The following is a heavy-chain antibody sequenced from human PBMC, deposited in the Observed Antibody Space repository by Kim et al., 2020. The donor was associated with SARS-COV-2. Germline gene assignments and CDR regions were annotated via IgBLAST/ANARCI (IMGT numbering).Heavy chain of an antibody. CDR3: ARVGVDDYVWGSYLYYFDY. Sequence: ASVKVSCKASGYTFTSYGISWVRQAPGQGLEWMGWISAYNGNTNYAQKLQGRVTMTTDTSTSTAYMELRSLRSDDTAVYYCARVGVDDYVWGSYLYYFDYWGQGTLVTVSS. CDR2: ISAYNGNT. V-gene: IGHV1-18*01. J-gene: IGHJ4*02. D-gene: IGHD3-16*01. CDR1: GYTFTSYG.